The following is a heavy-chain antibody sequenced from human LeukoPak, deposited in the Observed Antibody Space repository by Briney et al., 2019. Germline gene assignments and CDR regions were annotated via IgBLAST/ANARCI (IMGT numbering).Heavy chain of an antibody. V-gene: IGHV3-11*04. J-gene: IGHJ4*02. CDR1: GFTFSSYW. CDR3: ARETHYDSSGYHNDY. Sequence: GGSLRLSCAASGFTFSSYWMHWIRQAPGKGLEWVSYISSSGSFMYYADSVKGRFTISRDNAKNSLYLQMNSLRAEDTAVYYCARETHYDSSGYHNDYWGQGTLVTVSS. CDR2: ISSSGSFM. D-gene: IGHD3-22*01.